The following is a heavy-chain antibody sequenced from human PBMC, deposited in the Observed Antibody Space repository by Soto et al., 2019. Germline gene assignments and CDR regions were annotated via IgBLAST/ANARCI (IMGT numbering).Heavy chain of an antibody. J-gene: IGHJ4*02. V-gene: IGHV3-48*03. CDR1: RFTFSIYE. CDR2: ISSSGSPI. D-gene: IGHD3-10*01. Sequence: VGSRRLSCAACRFTFSIYEMNCFRQAPGRGFEWVSYISSSGSPIYYADSVKGRFNISRENAKNSLYLQMNSLRAEDTAVYYCAKSMEVDYWGQGTLVTVSS. CDR3: AKSMEVDY.